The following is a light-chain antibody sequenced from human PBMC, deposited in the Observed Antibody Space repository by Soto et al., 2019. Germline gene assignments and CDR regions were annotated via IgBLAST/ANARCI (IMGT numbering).Light chain of an antibody. J-gene: IGKJ5*01. CDR1: QSVSRH. CDR3: QQRSNWPPFT. CDR2: GAS. V-gene: IGKV3D-15*01. Sequence: EIVLTQPPDTLSVFLVERATLSFTSSQSVSRHLAWFQQRPGQAPRLLINGASSRATGIPARFSGSGSGTEFTLTIRSLQSDDFAVYYCQQRSNWPPFTFGQGTRLEIK.